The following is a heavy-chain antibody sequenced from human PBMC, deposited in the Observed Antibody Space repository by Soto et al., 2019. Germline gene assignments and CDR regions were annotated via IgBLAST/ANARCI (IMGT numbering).Heavy chain of an antibody. V-gene: IGHV1-18*01. CDR1: GYTFPDYG. Sequence: ASVKVSWKASGYTFPDYGIHWVRQAPGQGLEWMGWINTYNGNTYYTQNLQGRVTMTRDTSTSTAYMDLRSLRFDDTALYYCARDRDDSSWSTAENFQHWGQGTLVTVSS. CDR3: ARDRDDSSWSTAENFQH. CDR2: INTYNGNT. J-gene: IGHJ1*01. D-gene: IGHD3-22*01.